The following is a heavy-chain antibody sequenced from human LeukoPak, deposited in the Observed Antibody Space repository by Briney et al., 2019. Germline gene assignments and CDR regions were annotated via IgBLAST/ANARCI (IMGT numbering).Heavy chain of an antibody. CDR1: GFTFDDYA. CDR3: AKDMGYCSSTSCNDAFDI. D-gene: IGHD2-2*01. V-gene: IGHV3-9*01. J-gene: IGHJ3*02. Sequence: PGRSLRLSCAASGFTFDDYAMHWVRQAPGKGLEWVSGISWNSGSIGYADSEKGRFTISRDNAKNSLYLQMNSLRAEDTALYYCAKDMGYCSSTSCNDAFDIWGQGTMVTVSS. CDR2: ISWNSGSI.